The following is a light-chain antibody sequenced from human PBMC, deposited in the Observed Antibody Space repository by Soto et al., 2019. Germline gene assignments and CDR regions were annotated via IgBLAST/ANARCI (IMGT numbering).Light chain of an antibody. CDR3: QQYYNYPLT. J-gene: IGKJ5*01. V-gene: IGKV1-8*01. Sequence: AIRMTQSPSSFSASTGDRVTITCRASQGISSYLAWYQQKPGKAPKLLIYAASTLQSGVPSRFSGSGSGTDFTLTISCLQSEDFATYYCQQYYNYPLTFGQGTRLEIK. CDR1: QGISSY. CDR2: AAS.